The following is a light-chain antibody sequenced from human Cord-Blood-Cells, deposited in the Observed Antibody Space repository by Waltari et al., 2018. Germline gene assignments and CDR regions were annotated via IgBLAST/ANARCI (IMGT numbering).Light chain of an antibody. CDR2: DVS. CDR3: SSYTSSSTYVV. J-gene: IGLJ2*01. Sequence: QSALTQPASVSGSPGQSITISCTGTSGDVGGYNYVSWYQQHPGKAPKLMIYDVSKPASGVSTRFSGSKSSNTASLTISGLQAEDEADYYCSSYTSSSTYVVFGGGTKLTVL. CDR1: SGDVGGYNY. V-gene: IGLV2-14*01.